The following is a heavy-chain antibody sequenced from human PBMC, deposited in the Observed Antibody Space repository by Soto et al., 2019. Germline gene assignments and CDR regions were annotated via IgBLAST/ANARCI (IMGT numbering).Heavy chain of an antibody. CDR3: ARASYYYDGLDS. Sequence: PSETLSLTCTVSGGSISSYYWTWIRQPPGKGLEWIGYIYYSGSTNYNPSLKSRVTVSVDSSKNQFSLNLSSVTAADTAVYYCARASYYYDGLDSWGQGTLVTVSS. CDR1: GGSISSYY. D-gene: IGHD3-22*01. CDR2: IYYSGST. V-gene: IGHV4-59*01. J-gene: IGHJ4*02.